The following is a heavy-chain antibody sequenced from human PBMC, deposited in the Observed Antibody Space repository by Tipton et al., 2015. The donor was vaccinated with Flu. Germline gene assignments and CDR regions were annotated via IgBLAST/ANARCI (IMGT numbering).Heavy chain of an antibody. CDR3: AKVIPEIVSGLDY. Sequence: SLRLSCAASGFTVSSNYMSWVRQAPGKGLEWVSVIYSGGHTYYADSVKGRFTISRDNSKDTLYLQMNSLRAEDTAIYYCAKVIPEIVSGLDYWGQGTLVTVSS. J-gene: IGHJ4*02. CDR1: GFTVSSNY. CDR2: IYSGGHT. V-gene: IGHV3-53*01. D-gene: IGHD5/OR15-5a*01.